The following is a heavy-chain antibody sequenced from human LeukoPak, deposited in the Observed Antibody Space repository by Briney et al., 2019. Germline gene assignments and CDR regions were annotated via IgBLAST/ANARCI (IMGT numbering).Heavy chain of an antibody. Sequence: PGGSLRLSCAASGFTFSSYAMSWVRQAPGKVLEWVSAISGSGGSTYYADSVKGRFTISRDNSKNTLYLQMNSLRAEDTAVYYCAKQGDSGSSEIDYWGQGTLVTVSS. J-gene: IGHJ4*02. CDR3: AKQGDSGSSEIDY. CDR2: ISGSGGST. CDR1: GFTFSSYA. V-gene: IGHV3-23*01. D-gene: IGHD1-26*01.